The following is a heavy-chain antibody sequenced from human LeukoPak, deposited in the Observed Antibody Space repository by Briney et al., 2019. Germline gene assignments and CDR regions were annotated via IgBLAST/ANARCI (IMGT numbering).Heavy chain of an antibody. CDR1: GGSISSSSYY. CDR3: ARHCTPGFGELLYPSFDP. Sequence: SETLSLTCTVSGGSISSSSYYWGWIRQPPGKGLEWIGSIYYSGSTYYNPSLKSRVTISVDTSKNQFSLKLSSVTAADTAVYYCARHCTPGFGELLYPSFDPWGQGTLVTVSS. CDR2: IYYSGST. V-gene: IGHV4-39*01. D-gene: IGHD3-10*01. J-gene: IGHJ5*02.